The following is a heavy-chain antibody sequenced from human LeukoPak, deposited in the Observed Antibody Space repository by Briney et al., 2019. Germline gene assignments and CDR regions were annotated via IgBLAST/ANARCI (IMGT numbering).Heavy chain of an antibody. J-gene: IGHJ4*02. V-gene: IGHV3-30-3*01. CDR1: GFPFSNYA. Sequence: GGSLRLSCAASGFPFSNYALHWVRQAPGKGLEWVAVVSDDGGNQIYADFVKGRFTVSRDNSKNTLYLQMNSLRAEDTAVYYCAKAAGWGQGTLVTVSS. CDR2: VSDDGGNQ. CDR3: AKAAG.